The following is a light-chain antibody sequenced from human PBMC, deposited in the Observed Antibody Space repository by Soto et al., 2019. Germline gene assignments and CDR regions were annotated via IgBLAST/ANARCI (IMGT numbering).Light chain of an antibody. CDR1: SSDVRGYNF. Sequence: QSALTQPRSVSGSPGQSVTISCTGTSSDVRGYNFVSWYQQYPGKAPKLVIYDVTKRPSGVPDRFSGSRSGNTASLAISGLQAEDEADYFCCSYAGSYTFVFGGGTQLTVL. CDR2: DVT. J-gene: IGLJ2*01. V-gene: IGLV2-11*01. CDR3: CSYAGSYTFV.